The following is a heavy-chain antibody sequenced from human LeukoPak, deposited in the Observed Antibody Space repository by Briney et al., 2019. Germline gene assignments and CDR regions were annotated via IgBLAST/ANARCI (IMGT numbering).Heavy chain of an antibody. V-gene: IGHV3-21*01. CDR2: ISSSSRYI. CDR3: AREIRRDSDYVVYYYYYGMDV. CDR1: GFTFSSYS. D-gene: IGHD4-11*01. Sequence: GGSLRLSCAASGFTFSSYSMNWVRQAPGMGLEWVSSISSSSRYIYYADSVKGRFTISRDNAKNSLYLQMNSLRAEDTAVYYCAREIRRDSDYVVYYYYYGMDVWGQGTTVTVSS. J-gene: IGHJ6*02.